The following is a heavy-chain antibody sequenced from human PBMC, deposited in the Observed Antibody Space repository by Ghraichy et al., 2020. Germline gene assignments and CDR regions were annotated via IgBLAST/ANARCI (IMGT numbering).Heavy chain of an antibody. V-gene: IGHV4-39*02. Sequence: SETLSLTCTVSGGSIIITSYHWAWIRQPPGKGLEWIGIVYYMGNTYYKPSLKSRVTISVDTSKNQFSLRLSSVSAADTAVYYGARELRGVADNWGQGTLVTVSS. D-gene: IGHD3-10*01. CDR3: ARELRGVADN. CDR2: VYYMGNT. J-gene: IGHJ4*02. CDR1: GGSIIITSYH.